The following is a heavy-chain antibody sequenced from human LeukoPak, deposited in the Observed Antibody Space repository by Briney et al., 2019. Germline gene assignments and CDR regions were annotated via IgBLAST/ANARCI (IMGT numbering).Heavy chain of an antibody. CDR3: ARQGWEGTSGTTWDYYYGMDV. V-gene: IGHV5-10-1*01. CDR2: IDPSDSYT. J-gene: IGHJ6*04. CDR1: RYSFTSYW. D-gene: IGHD1-1*01. Sequence: GESLKISCKGSRYSFTSYWISWVRQMPGKGLEWMGRIDPSDSYTNYSPSFQGHVTISADKSISTAYLQWSSLKASDTAMYYCARQGWEGTSGTTWDYYYGMDVWGKGTTVTVSS.